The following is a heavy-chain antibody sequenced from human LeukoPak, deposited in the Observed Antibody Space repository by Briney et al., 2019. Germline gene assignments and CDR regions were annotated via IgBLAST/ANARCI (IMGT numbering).Heavy chain of an antibody. CDR3: VREGITKAFDL. V-gene: IGHV1-2*02. CDR2: INPHSGVT. CDR1: GFTFTDYY. J-gene: IGHJ4*02. Sequence: AAVKVSCKAAGFTFTDYYMPWVRLAPGQGLGLMGYINPHSGVTSFPQKFRGRVTLTTDTSIGAAYMELSSLISDDTAMYYCVREGITKAFDLWGQGALVTVSS. D-gene: IGHD1-14*01.